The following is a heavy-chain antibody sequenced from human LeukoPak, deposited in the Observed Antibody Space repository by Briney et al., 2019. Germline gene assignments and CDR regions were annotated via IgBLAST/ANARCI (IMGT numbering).Heavy chain of an antibody. V-gene: IGHV1-8*03. CDR2: MNPNSGNT. CDR1: GYTFTSYD. CDR3: ARGPFITMVRGVIMLDY. D-gene: IGHD3-10*01. Sequence: GASVKVSCKASGYTFTSYDINWVRQATGQGLEWMGWMNPNSGNTGYAQKFQGRVTITRNTSISTAYMELSSLRSEDTAVYYCARGPFITMVRGVIMLDYWGQGTLVTVSS. J-gene: IGHJ4*02.